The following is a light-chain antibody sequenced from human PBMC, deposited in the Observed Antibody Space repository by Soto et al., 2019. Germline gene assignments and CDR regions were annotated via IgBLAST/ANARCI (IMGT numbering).Light chain of an antibody. J-gene: IGKJ3*01. CDR3: QSYDSSLSAHYV. Sequence: EIVMTQSPATLSVSPGERVTLSCRASQSVSSNLAWYQQKPGQTPRLLIYGNSNRPSGVPDRFSGSKSGTSTSLAITGLQADDEADYYCQSYDSSLSAHYVFGTGT. CDR1: QSVSSN. CDR2: GNS. V-gene: IGKV3-15*01.